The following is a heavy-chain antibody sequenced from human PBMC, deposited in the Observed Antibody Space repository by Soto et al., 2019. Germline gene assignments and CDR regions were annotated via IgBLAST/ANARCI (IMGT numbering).Heavy chain of an antibody. Sequence: EVPLVESGGGLVKPGGSLRLSCAASGFTFSNAWMSWVRQVPGKGLEWVGRIKSKTDGGTTDYAAPVKGRFTLSRDDSRDTLYLQMNSLKPEDTAVYYCTKGPVYCSGDSCTQYYFDYWGEGTLVTVSS. CDR3: TKGPVYCSGDSCTQYYFDY. CDR2: IKSKTDGGTT. V-gene: IGHV3-15*01. CDR1: GFTFSNAW. D-gene: IGHD2-15*01. J-gene: IGHJ4*02.